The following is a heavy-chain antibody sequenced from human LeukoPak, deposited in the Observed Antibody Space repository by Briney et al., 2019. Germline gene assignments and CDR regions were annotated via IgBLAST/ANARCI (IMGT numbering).Heavy chain of an antibody. CDR1: GFTLCSFA. CDR3: AKDDAWLRFGE. D-gene: IGHD3-10*01. J-gene: IGHJ4*02. V-gene: IGHV3-23*01. CDR2: ISGSGGST. Sequence: GGSVTLSCTASGFTLCSFAMIWLRQAPGQGVVGVSAISGSGGSTYYADSVKGRFTISRDNSKNMLYLEVISLTADDTAVYYCAKDDAWLRFGEWSQGTLVTVSS.